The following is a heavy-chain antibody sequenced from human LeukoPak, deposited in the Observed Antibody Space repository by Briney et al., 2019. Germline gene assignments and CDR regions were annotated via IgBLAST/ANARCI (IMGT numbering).Heavy chain of an antibody. Sequence: SETLSLTCAVYGGSFSGYYWSWIRQPTGKGLEWIGEINHSGSTNYNPSLKSRVTISVDTSKNQFSLKLSSVTTADTAVYYCARVVVAPSYRYYYYGMDVWGQGTTVTVSS. CDR3: ARVVVAPSYRYYYYGMDV. CDR2: INHSGST. J-gene: IGHJ6*02. D-gene: IGHD2-2*01. CDR1: GGSFSGYY. V-gene: IGHV4-34*01.